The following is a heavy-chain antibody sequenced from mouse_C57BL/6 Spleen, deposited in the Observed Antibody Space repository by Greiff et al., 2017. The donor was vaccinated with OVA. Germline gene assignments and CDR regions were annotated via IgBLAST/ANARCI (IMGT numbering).Heavy chain of an antibody. CDR3: ARDAWDWYFDV. J-gene: IGHJ1*03. D-gene: IGHD4-1*01. V-gene: IGHV5-4*01. Sequence: VQLQQSGGGLVKPGGSLKLSCAASGFTFSSYAMSWVRQTPEKRLEWVATISDGGSYTYYPDNVKGRFTISRDNAKNNLYLQMSHLKSEDTAMYYCARDAWDWYFDVWGTGTTVTVSS. CDR1: GFTFSSYA. CDR2: ISDGGSYT.